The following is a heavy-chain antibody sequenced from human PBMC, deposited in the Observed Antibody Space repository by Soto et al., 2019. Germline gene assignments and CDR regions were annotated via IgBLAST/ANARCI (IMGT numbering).Heavy chain of an antibody. CDR2: IWYDGSNK. CDR1: GFTFSSYG. CDR3: ARDSEGYYYGMDV. Sequence: GGSLRLSCAASGFTFSSYGMHWVRQAPGKGLEWVAVIWYDGSNKYYADSVKGRFTISRDNSKNTLYLQMNSLRAEDTAVYYCARDSEGYYYGMDVWGQGTTVTVSS. D-gene: IGHD3-10*01. J-gene: IGHJ6*02. V-gene: IGHV3-33*01.